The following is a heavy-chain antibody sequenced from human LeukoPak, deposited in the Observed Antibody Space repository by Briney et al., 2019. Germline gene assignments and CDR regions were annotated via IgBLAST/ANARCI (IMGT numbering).Heavy chain of an antibody. D-gene: IGHD2-21*01. CDR2: IYYSGST. Sequence: SETLSLTCTVSGGSISSYYWSWIRQPAGKGLEWIGYIYYSGSTNYNPSLKSRVTISVDTSKNQFSLKLSSVTAADTAVYYCARAAGIVGYYSYYYMDVWGKGTTVTVSS. V-gene: IGHV4-59*01. CDR3: ARAAGIVGYYSYYYMDV. CDR1: GGSISSYY. J-gene: IGHJ6*03.